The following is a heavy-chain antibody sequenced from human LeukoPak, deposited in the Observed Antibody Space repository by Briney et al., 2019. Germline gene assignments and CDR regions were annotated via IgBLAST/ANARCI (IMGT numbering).Heavy chain of an antibody. J-gene: IGHJ4*02. CDR2: IKPDVSEI. CDR1: GFTFSNYW. V-gene: IGHV3-7*03. CDR3: ARRSGIAVAGAFDY. Sequence: GGSLRLSCAASGFTFSNYWTSWVRQAPGKGLEWVANIKPDVSEIYYVDSVKGRFTISRDNAKKSLYLQTNSLRAEDTAVYYCARRSGIAVAGAFDYWGQGTLVTVSS. D-gene: IGHD6-19*01.